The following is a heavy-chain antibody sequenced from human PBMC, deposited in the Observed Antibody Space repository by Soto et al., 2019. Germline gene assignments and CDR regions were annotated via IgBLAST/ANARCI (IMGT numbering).Heavy chain of an antibody. CDR2: IYYSGST. CDR3: ARVRAITIFGVVEN. V-gene: IGHV4-31*03. J-gene: IGHJ4*02. D-gene: IGHD3-3*01. CDR1: GGSISSGGYY. Sequence: SETLSLTCTVSGGSISSGGYYWSWIRQHPGKGLEWIGYIYYSGSTYYNPSLKSRVTISVDTSKNQFSLKLSSVTAADTAVYYCARVRAITIFGVVENWGQGTLVTVSS.